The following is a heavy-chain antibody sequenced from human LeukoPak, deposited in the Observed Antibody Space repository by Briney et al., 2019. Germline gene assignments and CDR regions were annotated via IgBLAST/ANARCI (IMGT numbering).Heavy chain of an antibody. CDR1: GGSISSYY. CDR2: IYTSGST. Sequence: PSETLSLTCTVSGGSISSYYWSWIRQPAGKGLEWIGLIYTSGSTNYNPSLKSRVTISVDTSKNQFSLKLSSVTAADTAVYYCASQGYCSSTSCYHGGLDYWGQGTLVTVSS. J-gene: IGHJ4*02. CDR3: ASQGYCSSTSCYHGGLDY. D-gene: IGHD2-2*01. V-gene: IGHV4-4*07.